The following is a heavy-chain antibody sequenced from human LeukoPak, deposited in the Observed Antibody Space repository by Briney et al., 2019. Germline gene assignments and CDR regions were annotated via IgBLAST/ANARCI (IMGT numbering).Heavy chain of an antibody. CDR1: GSYW. V-gene: IGHV3-74*01. Sequence: GGSLRLSCAASGSYWMHWVRQAPGKGLVWVSHINSDGSWTSYADSVKGRFTISKDNAKSTVYLQMNNLRAEDTAVYYCVSFYETYWGRGTLVAVSS. J-gene: IGHJ4*02. CDR2: INSDGSWT. CDR3: VSFYETY. D-gene: IGHD3-22*01.